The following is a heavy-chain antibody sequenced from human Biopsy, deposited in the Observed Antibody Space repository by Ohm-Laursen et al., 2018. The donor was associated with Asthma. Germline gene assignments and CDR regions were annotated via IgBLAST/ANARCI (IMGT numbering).Heavy chain of an antibody. CDR3: VSPPGY. CDR1: GGSISSSSYY. CDR2: IYYSGST. J-gene: IGHJ4*02. V-gene: IGHV4-39*01. Sequence: SETLSLTCTVSGGSISSSSYYWGWIRRPAGKGLEFIGTIYYSGSTYYNPSLKSRVTLSVDASKNQFSLKLTSVTAADTAVYYCVSPPGYWGQGTRVTVSS.